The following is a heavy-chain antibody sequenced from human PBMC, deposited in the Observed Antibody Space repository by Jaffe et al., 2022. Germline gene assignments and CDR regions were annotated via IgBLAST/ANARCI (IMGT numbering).Heavy chain of an antibody. CDR3: ARGQQASVRYFDWQYYYYYYMDV. J-gene: IGHJ6*03. V-gene: IGHV4-34*01. Sequence: QVQLQQWGAGLLKPSETLSLTCAVYGGSFSGYYWSWIRQPPGKGLEWIGEINHSGSTNYNPSLKSRVTISVDTSKNQFSLKLSSVTAADTAVYYCARGQQASVRYFDWQYYYYYYMDVWGKGTTVTVSS. CDR2: INHSGST. D-gene: IGHD3-9*01. CDR1: GGSFSGYY.